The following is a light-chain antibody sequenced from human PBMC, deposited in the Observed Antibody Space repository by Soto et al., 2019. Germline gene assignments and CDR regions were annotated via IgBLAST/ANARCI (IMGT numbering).Light chain of an antibody. Sequence: ETVLTKSPGTLSLSPGERATLSCRASQSVSNNYLAWYQQKPGQAPRLLIYCASNRAAGIPDRFSGSGSGVDFTPTISRLEPEDFAVYYCQQYGSSGTFGQGTKVDIK. CDR1: QSVSNNY. J-gene: IGKJ1*01. CDR2: CAS. CDR3: QQYGSSGT. V-gene: IGKV3-20*01.